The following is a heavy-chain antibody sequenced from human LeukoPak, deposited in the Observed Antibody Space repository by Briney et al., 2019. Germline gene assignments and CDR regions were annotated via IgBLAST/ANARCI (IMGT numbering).Heavy chain of an antibody. CDR2: ISYDGSNK. CDR3: ARGPGSGRNYNWFDP. Sequence: GGSLRLSCAASGFTFSSYAMHWVRQAPGKGLEWVAVISYDGSNKYYADSVKGRFTISRDNAKNSLYLQMNSLRAEDTAVYYCARGPGSGRNYNWFDPWGQGTLVTVSS. CDR1: GFTFSSYA. J-gene: IGHJ5*02. D-gene: IGHD3-10*01. V-gene: IGHV3-30*07.